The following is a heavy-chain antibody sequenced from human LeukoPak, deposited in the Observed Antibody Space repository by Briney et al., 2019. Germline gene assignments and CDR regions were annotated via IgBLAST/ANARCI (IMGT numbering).Heavy chain of an antibody. CDR1: EFTFSTYA. J-gene: IGHJ4*02. CDR2: ISYDGSNK. D-gene: IGHD3-22*01. CDR3: ARDRAGHYDSSGPLDY. Sequence: GGSLRLSCAASEFTFSTYAMHWVRQAPGKGLEWVAVISYDGSNKYYADSVKGRFTISRDNSKSTLYLQMNNLRADDTAVYSCARDRAGHYDSSGPLDYWGQGTLVTVSS. V-gene: IGHV3-30-3*01.